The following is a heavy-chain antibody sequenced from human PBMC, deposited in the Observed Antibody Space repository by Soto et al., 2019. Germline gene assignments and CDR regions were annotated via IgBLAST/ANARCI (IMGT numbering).Heavy chain of an antibody. D-gene: IGHD3-3*01. CDR1: GGSFSGYY. V-gene: IGHV4-34*01. Sequence: SETLSLTCAVYGGSFSGYYWSWIRQPPGKGLEWIGEINHSGSTNYNPSLKSRVTISVDTSKNQFSLKLSSVTAADTAVYYCARVRRFLEWLTPQYYMDVWGKGTTVTVSS. J-gene: IGHJ6*03. CDR2: INHSGST. CDR3: ARVRRFLEWLTPQYYMDV.